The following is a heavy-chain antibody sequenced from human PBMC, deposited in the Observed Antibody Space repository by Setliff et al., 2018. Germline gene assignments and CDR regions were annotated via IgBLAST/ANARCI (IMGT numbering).Heavy chain of an antibody. CDR1: GFIFSTYW. V-gene: IGHV4-4*02. D-gene: IGHD3-22*01. J-gene: IGHJ4*02. CDR2: MYFSGST. Sequence: GSLRLSCAASGFIFSTYWMSWVRQPPGKGLEWIGSMYFSGSTYYNPSLKSRVTISIDKSKNQFSLKMSSVTAADTAVYYCARAPRYFDSTGSYFDGWGQGTLVTVPS. CDR3: ARAPRYFDSTGSYFDG.